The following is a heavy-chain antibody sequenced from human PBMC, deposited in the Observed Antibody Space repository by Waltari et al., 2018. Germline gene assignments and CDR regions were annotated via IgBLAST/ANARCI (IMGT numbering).Heavy chain of an antibody. Sequence: QVQLQESGPGLVKPSETLSLTCTVSGTSIRNSYWTWIRQPPGKGLEWIGYISDSGSTSYNPSLKSRVTISGDTSKNHFSLKLSSVTAADTAVYYCARTSGAAAGKFDYWGQGTLVTVSS. J-gene: IGHJ4*02. CDR1: GTSIRNSY. CDR3: ARTSGAAAGKFDY. V-gene: IGHV4-59*01. CDR2: ISDSGST. D-gene: IGHD6-13*01.